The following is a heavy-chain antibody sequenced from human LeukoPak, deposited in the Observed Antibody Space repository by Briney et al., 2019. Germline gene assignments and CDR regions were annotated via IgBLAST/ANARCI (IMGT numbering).Heavy chain of an antibody. Sequence: GGSLRLSCAASGFTFSRYWMHWVRQAPGKGLEWVSYSDTEGSMASYADSVKGRFTISRDNAKNTLYLEMHSLRVEDTAIYYCAREGSYLNSGGSYYLHWLDPWGQGTLVTVSS. CDR2: SDTEGSMA. CDR3: AREGSYLNSGGSYYLHWLDP. J-gene: IGHJ5*02. CDR1: GFTFSRYW. V-gene: IGHV3-74*01. D-gene: IGHD3-22*01.